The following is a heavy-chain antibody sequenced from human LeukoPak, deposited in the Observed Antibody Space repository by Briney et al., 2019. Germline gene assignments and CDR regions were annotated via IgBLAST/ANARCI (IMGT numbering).Heavy chain of an antibody. CDR1: GFTFSSFA. V-gene: IGHV3-23*01. D-gene: IGHD5-18*01. CDR2: IGGSGDDT. J-gene: IGHJ4*02. CDR3: AREAYSYGYGEFDY. Sequence: GGPLRLSCAASGFTFSSFAMSWVRQAPGKGLEWVSSIGGSGDDTYYAGSVKGRFTISRDNSKNTLYLQMNSLRAEDTAVYYCAREAYSYGYGEFDYWGQGTLVTVSS.